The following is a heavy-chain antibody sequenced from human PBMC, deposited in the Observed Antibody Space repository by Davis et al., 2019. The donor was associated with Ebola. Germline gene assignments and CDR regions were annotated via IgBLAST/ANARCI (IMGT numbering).Heavy chain of an antibody. CDR2: INHSGST. CDR1: GGSFSGYY. Sequence: SETLSLTCAAYGGSFSGYYWSWIRQPPGKGMEWIGEINHSGSTNYNPSLKSRVTISVDTSKNQFSLKLSSVTAADTAVYYCARLRQLVPYYYYGMDVWGQGTTVTVSS. J-gene: IGHJ6*02. V-gene: IGHV4-34*01. CDR3: ARLRQLVPYYYYGMDV. D-gene: IGHD6-6*01.